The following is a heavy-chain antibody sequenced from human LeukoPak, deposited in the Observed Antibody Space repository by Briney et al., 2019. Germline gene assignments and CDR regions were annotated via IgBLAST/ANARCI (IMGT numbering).Heavy chain of an antibody. D-gene: IGHD2-21*02. CDR3: AKECGGGCSDDY. Sequence: GGSLRLSCAASGFTFSAYGMPWVRRAPGKGLEWVAFIWFDGSNKYYADSVKGRFTISGDNSKNTLYLQMNSLRLEDTAVFYCAKECGGGCSDDYWGQGTLVTVSS. CDR2: IWFDGSNK. V-gene: IGHV3-30*02. CDR1: GFTFSAYG. J-gene: IGHJ4*02.